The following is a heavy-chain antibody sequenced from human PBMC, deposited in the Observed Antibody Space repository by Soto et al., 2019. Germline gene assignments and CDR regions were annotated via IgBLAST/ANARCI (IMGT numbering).Heavy chain of an antibody. V-gene: IGHV3-30*18. CDR3: AKEYNWNYFYYYYGMDV. D-gene: IGHD1-7*01. CDR1: GFTFSSYG. J-gene: IGHJ6*02. Sequence: GGSLRLSCAASGFTFSSYGMHWVRQAPGKGLEWVAVISYDGSNKYYADSVKGRFTISRGNSKDTLYLQMNSLRAEDTAVYYCAKEYNWNYFYYYYGMDVWGQGTTVTVSS. CDR2: ISYDGSNK.